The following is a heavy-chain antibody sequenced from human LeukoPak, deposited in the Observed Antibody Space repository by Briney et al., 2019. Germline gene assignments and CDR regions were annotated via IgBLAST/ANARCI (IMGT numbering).Heavy chain of an antibody. CDR3: VRGRLQSLDY. CDR1: SGSFSGYY. V-gene: IGHV4-34*01. Sequence: NPSETLSLPCTVYSGSFSGYYWIWVRQPPGKGLEWIGEINHSGSTNYNPSLKSRVTISVDTSKNQFSLKMSSVTAADTAVYYCVRGRLQSLDYWGHVTLVTVSS. J-gene: IGHJ4*01. D-gene: IGHD4-11*01. CDR2: INHSGST.